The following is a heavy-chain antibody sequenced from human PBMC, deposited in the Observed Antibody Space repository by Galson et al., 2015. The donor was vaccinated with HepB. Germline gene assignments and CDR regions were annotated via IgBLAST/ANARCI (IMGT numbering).Heavy chain of an antibody. V-gene: IGHV3-48*01. D-gene: IGHD2-15*01. CDR2: ISSSSSTI. J-gene: IGHJ6*03. Sequence: SLRLSCAASGFTFSSYSMNWVRQAPGKGLEWVSYISSSSSTIYYADSVKDRFTISRDNAKNSLYLQMNSLRAEDTAVYYCARDGWGYCSGGSCYYYYYMDVWGKGTTVTVSS. CDR1: GFTFSSYS. CDR3: ARDGWGYCSGGSCYYYYYMDV.